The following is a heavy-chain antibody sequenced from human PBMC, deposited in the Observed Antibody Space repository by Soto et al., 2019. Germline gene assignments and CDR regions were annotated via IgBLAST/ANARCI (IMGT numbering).Heavy chain of an antibody. CDR1: GFTFSTYG. J-gene: IGHJ4*02. D-gene: IGHD1-1*01. V-gene: IGHV3-30*03. Sequence: PGGSLRLSCAASGFTFSTYGMHWVRQAPGKGLEWVAVISYDGVNKYYADSVKGRFTISRDNSKNTLYLQMNSLRAEDTAVYFFAISVYNCNDGFFDYWGQGTLVTVSS. CDR3: AISVYNCNDGFFDY. CDR2: ISYDGVNK.